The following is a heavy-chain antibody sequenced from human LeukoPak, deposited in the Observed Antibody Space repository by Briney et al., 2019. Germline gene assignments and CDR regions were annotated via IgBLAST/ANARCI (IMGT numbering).Heavy chain of an antibody. J-gene: IGHJ4*02. V-gene: IGHV1-2*02. Sequence: ASVKVSCKASGGTFTNYAINWVRQAPGQGLEWMGWINPNSGGTNYAQKFQGRVTMTRDTSISTAYMELSRLRSDDTAVYYCARGPRIAVAGPDYWGQGTLVTVSS. D-gene: IGHD6-19*01. CDR2: INPNSGGT. CDR3: ARGPRIAVAGPDY. CDR1: GGTFTNYA.